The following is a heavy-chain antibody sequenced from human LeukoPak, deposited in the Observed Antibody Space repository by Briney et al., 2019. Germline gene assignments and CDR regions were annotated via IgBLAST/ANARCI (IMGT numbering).Heavy chain of an antibody. D-gene: IGHD6-19*01. CDR2: ISSSRTTI. CDR1: GFTFSSYS. V-gene: IGHV3-48*01. J-gene: IGHJ4*02. CDR3: ARGGPSGWYIISNAYPFDY. Sequence: GGSLRLSCAASGFTFSSYSMNWVRQAPGKGLEWVSYISSSRTTIYYADSVNGRFTISRENAKNSLYLQMNSLRAEDTAVYYCARGGPSGWYIISNAYPFDYWGQGTLVTVSS.